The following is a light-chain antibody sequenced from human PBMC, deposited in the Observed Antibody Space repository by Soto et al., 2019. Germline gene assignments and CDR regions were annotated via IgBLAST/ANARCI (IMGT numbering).Light chain of an antibody. CDR3: QQYNNWPAI. CDR2: GAS. Sequence: IVLTQSPATVSVSPGERATLSCRASQSLMRNSAWYQQKPGQAPRLLIYGASTRATGIPARFSGSGSGTDFTLTISSLQSEDFAVYYCQQYNNWPAIFGQGTKVDIK. CDR1: QSLMRN. V-gene: IGKV3-15*01. J-gene: IGKJ1*01.